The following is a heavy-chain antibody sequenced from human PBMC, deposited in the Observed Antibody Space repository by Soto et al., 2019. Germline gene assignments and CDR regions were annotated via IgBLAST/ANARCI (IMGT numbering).Heavy chain of an antibody. CDR3: ARDWGGTYYYDSSGYPVRPFDDFDI. CDR2: ISAYNGNT. CDR1: GYTFTSYG. V-gene: IGHV1-18*01. J-gene: IGHJ3*02. D-gene: IGHD3-22*01. Sequence: GASVKVSCKASGYTFTSYGISWVRQAPGQGLEWMGWISAYNGNTNYAQKLQGRVTMTTNTSTSTAYMEKRSLRSDDTAVYYCARDWGGTYYYDSSGYPVRPFDDFDIWGQGTMVTVSS.